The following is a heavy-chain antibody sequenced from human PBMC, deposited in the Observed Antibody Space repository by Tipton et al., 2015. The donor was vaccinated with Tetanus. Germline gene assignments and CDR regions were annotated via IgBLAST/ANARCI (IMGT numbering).Heavy chain of an antibody. CDR1: GFTFSEFTFADAW. Sequence: SLRLSCAASGFTFSEFTFADAWMSWVRRAPGKGLEWIGRIKSKLDGGAIDYAAPMEGRFIISRDDSQNAVFLQMNSLKPEDTAVYYCSTSGPGVSGGDYWGQGTLVTVSS. J-gene: IGHJ4*02. V-gene: IGHV3-15*01. D-gene: IGHD3-16*01. CDR3: STSGPGVSGGDY. CDR2: IKSKLDGGAI.